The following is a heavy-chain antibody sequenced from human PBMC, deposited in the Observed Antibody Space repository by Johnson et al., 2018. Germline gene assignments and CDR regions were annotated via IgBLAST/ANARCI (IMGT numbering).Heavy chain of an antibody. Sequence: QVQLVESGAEVKKPGASVKVSCKASGYTFTSYDINWVRQATGQGLEWMGWMNPNSGHTGYAQKFQGTVTMTRNTSISTAYMELSPLISEGTAVYYGARGIADDHYYYDMDVWGKGTTVTVSS. V-gene: IGHV1-8*01. D-gene: IGHD1-1*01. CDR1: GYTFTSYD. CDR2: MNPNSGHT. CDR3: ARGIADDHYYYDMDV. J-gene: IGHJ6*03.